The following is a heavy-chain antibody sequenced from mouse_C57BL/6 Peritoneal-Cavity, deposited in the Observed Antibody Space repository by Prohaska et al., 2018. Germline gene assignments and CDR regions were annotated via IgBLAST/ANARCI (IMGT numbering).Heavy chain of an antibody. CDR1: GYTFTDYN. J-gene: IGHJ2*01. D-gene: IGHD2-14*01. CDR3: ARRYFYFDY. CDR2: INPNNGGT. Sequence: EVQLQQSGPELVKPGASVKIPCKASGYTFTDYNMDWVKQSHGKSLEWIGDINPNNGGTIYNQKFKGKATLTVEKSASTAYMELRSLTSEDTAVYYCARRYFYFDYWGQGTTLTVSS. V-gene: IGHV1-18*01.